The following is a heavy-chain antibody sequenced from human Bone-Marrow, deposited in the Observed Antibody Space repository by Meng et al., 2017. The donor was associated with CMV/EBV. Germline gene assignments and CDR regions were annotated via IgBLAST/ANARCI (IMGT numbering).Heavy chain of an antibody. CDR3: ARSPVLPGYEFDP. D-gene: IGHD5-12*01. CDR2: VYYNGKT. V-gene: IGHV4-31*03. J-gene: IGHJ5*02. Sequence: SETLSLTCTVSGGSITNDEYYWNWIRQHPDRGLEWIGYVYYNGKTYYNPSLESRIAISIDTSKNQFSLKMTSVTAADTALYYCARSPVLPGYEFDPWGQGILVTVYS. CDR1: GGSITNDEYY.